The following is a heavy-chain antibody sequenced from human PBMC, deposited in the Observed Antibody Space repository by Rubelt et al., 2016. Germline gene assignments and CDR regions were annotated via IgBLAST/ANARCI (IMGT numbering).Heavy chain of an antibody. J-gene: IGHJ4*02. V-gene: IGHV6-1*02. D-gene: IGHD7-27*01. Sequence: GLVKPSQTLSLPCAISGDSVSSNSVTWNWLRQSPSRGLEYLGRTYYRSTWYYDYAVSVKSRITINPDTSKNQFSLQLNSVTPEDTAVYYCAREDETGEGFFDCWGQGTLVTVSS. CDR2: TYYRSTWYY. CDR3: AREDETGEGFFDC. CDR1: GDSVSSNSVT.